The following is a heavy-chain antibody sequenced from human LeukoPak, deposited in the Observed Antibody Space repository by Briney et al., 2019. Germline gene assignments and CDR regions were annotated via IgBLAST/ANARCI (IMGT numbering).Heavy chain of an antibody. Sequence: PSETLSLTCSVSGDSISSSSHYWGWVRQPPGKGLEWIGSIFYSGRTYSTPSLKSRVTMSLDTSKNQFSLRLTSVTAADTAIYYCARQIAVVEPTDPNWFDSWGQGTLVTVSS. CDR2: IFYSGRT. J-gene: IGHJ5*01. D-gene: IGHD2-21*01. CDR3: ARQIAVVEPTDPNWFDS. V-gene: IGHV4-39*07. CDR1: GDSISSSSHY.